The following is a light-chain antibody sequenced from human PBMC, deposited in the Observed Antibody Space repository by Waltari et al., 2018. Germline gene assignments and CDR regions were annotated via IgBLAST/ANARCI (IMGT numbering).Light chain of an antibody. CDR1: QGISSH. Sequence: EIVMTQSPATLSVSPGESATLSCRASQGISSHLAWYQQKPGQAPRRLLYGASARATGIPARVSGSGSGTEFSLTISSLQSEDFAVYYCQQYSDWPPYTFGQGTKLEIK. J-gene: IGKJ2*01. V-gene: IGKV3-15*01. CDR2: GAS. CDR3: QQYSDWPPYT.